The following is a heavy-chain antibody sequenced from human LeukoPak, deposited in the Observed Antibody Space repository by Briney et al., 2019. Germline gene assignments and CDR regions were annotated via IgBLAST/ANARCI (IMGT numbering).Heavy chain of an antibody. CDR1: GFTFSSYS. J-gene: IGHJ4*02. CDR2: ISSSSSYI. D-gene: IGHD1-7*01. V-gene: IGHV3-21*01. Sequence: PGVSLRLSCAASGFTFSSYSMNWVRQAPGKGLEWVSSISSSSSYIYYADSVKGRFTISRDNAKNSLYLQMNSLRAEDTAVYYCARGPLTGTTYCFDYWGQGTLVTVSS. CDR3: ARGPLTGTTYCFDY.